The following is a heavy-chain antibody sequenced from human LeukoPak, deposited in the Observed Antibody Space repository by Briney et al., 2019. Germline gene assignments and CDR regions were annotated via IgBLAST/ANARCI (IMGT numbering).Heavy chain of an antibody. V-gene: IGHV4-38-2*02. D-gene: IGHD3-10*01. Sequence: SETLSLTCTVSGYSISSGYYWGWIRQPPGKGLEWIGSTYHSGSTYYNPSLKRRVTISVDTSKNKFSLKLSSVTAADTAVYYCARDYKNYYGSGPTDYWGQGTLVTVSS. CDR2: TYHSGST. CDR1: GYSISSGYY. J-gene: IGHJ4*02. CDR3: ARDYKNYYGSGPTDY.